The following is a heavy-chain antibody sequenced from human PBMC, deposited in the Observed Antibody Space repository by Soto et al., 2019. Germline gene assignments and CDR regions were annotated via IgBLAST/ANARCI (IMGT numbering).Heavy chain of an antibody. V-gene: IGHV3-21*01. D-gene: IGHD3-10*01. J-gene: IGHJ4*02. CDR2: ISSSSSYI. CDR1: GFTFSSYS. CDR3: ARDDYGSGGLDY. Sequence: EVQLVESGGGLVKPGGSLRLSCAASGFTFSSYSMNWVRQAPGKGLEWVSSISSSSSYIYYADSVKGRFTISRDNAKNSLYLQMNSLRAEDTAVYYCARDDYGSGGLDYWGQGTLVTVSS.